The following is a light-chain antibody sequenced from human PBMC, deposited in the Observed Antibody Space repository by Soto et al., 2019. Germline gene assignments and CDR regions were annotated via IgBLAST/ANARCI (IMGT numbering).Light chain of an antibody. CDR3: QAWDSSTAI. V-gene: IGLV3-1*01. J-gene: IGLJ2*01. CDR1: KLGHKY. Sequence: SYELTQPPSVSVSPGQTASITCSGDKLGHKYVCWYQQKPGQSPVLVIYQNNKRPSGIPERFSGSNSGNTATLTISGTQRMDEADYYCQAWDSSTAIFGGVTQLTVL. CDR2: QNN.